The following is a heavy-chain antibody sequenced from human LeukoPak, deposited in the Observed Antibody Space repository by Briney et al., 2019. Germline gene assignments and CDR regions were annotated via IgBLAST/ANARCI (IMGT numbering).Heavy chain of an antibody. J-gene: IGHJ4*02. CDR2: IRFDGSNK. CDR1: GFTFRSYG. CDR3: ARALDFWSGYNY. D-gene: IGHD3-3*01. Sequence: GGSLRLSCAASGFTFRSYGMHWVRQAPGKGLEWVAFIRFDGSNKYYTDSVKGRFTVSRDNPKNTLYLQMNSLRVEDTAVYYCARALDFWSGYNYWGQGTLVTVSS. V-gene: IGHV3-30*02.